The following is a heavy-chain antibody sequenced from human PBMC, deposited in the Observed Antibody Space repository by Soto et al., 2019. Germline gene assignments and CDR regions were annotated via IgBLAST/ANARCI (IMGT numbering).Heavy chain of an antibody. CDR3: TRERYGDYAVDS. V-gene: IGHV4-38-2*02. J-gene: IGHJ4*02. Sequence: SETLSLTCVVSNDSIISNYYWGWIRQPPGRGLEWIGIIYQSGSAFYNPSLKSRVTMSIDMSEDQFSLRLTSVTAADTAVYYCTRERYGDYAVDSWGQGTLVTAPQ. CDR2: IYQSGSA. D-gene: IGHD4-17*01. CDR1: NDSIISNYY.